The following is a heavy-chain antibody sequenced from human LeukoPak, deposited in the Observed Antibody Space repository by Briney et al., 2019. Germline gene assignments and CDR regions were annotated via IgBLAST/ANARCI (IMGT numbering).Heavy chain of an antibody. CDR3: ARTRYSYGFHY. J-gene: IGHJ4*02. CDR1: GGSISNYF. CDR2: IYYSGST. V-gene: IGHV4-4*07. D-gene: IGHD5-18*01. Sequence: KSSETLSLTCTVSGGSISNYFWSWVRQPAGKGLEWIGSIYYSGSTYYNPSLKSRVTISVDTSKNQFSLKLSSVTAADTAVYYCARTRYSYGFHYWGQGTLVTVSS.